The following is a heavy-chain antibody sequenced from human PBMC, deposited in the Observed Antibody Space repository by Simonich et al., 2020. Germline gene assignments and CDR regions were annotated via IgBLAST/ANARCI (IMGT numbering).Heavy chain of an antibody. Sequence: QVQLQESGPGLVKPSETLSLTCAVSGYSISSGYYWGWIRQPPGKGLEWIGSIYPRGSTNYTPSLKSRVTRSVDTSKNQFSLKLSSVTAADTAVYYCARVGYSNYYYYGMDVWGQGTTVTVSS. CDR2: IYPRGST. V-gene: IGHV4-38-2*01. J-gene: IGHJ6*02. CDR1: GYSISSGYY. CDR3: ARVGYSNYYYYGMDV. D-gene: IGHD6-13*01.